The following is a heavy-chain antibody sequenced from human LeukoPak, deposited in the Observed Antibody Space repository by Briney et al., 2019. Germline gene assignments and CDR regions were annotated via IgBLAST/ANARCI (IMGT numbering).Heavy chain of an antibody. CDR2: IRFDGSNK. J-gene: IGHJ4*02. Sequence: HPGGSLRLSCAASEFTFSNYGMHWVRQAPGKGLEWVAFIRFDGSNKYYADSVKGRFTISRDNSKNTLYLQMNSLRGEDTAVYYCAKAAGYNYGLGPLDYWGQGTLVTVSS. CDR3: AKAAGYNYGLGPLDY. V-gene: IGHV3-30*02. CDR1: EFTFSNYG. D-gene: IGHD5-18*01.